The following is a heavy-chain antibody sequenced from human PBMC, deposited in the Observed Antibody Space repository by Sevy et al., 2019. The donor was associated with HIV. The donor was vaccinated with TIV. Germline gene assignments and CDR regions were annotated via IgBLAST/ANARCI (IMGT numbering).Heavy chain of an antibody. D-gene: IGHD4-4*01. Sequence: GGSLRLSCEASGFTFSSYWMSWVRQAPGKGLEWVAVISYAGNDKYYADSVKGRFTISRDNSKNTVYLQMTSLRAEDTALYYCAKTAVTTGYYYYGMDVWGQGTTVTVSS. CDR2: ISYAGNDK. J-gene: IGHJ6*02. CDR3: AKTAVTTGYYYYGMDV. CDR1: GFTFSSYW. V-gene: IGHV3-30*18.